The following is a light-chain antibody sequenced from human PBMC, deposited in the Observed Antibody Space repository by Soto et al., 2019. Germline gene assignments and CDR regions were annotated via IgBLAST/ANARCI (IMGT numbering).Light chain of an antibody. CDR1: YNIRNS. J-gene: IGKJ1*01. CDR2: ASS. Sequence: DIQMTQSLSSLSASVGDRVTITCRANYNIRNSLNWYQQKPREAPKLLIYASSSLESGVPSRFSGSASGTDFTLTINSLQPEDFATYYCQQSYSTPLTFGQGTKVDIK. V-gene: IGKV1-39*01. CDR3: QQSYSTPLT.